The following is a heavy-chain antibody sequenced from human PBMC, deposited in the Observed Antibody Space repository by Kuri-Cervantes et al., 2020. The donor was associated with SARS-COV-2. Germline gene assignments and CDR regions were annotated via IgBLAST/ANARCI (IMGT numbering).Heavy chain of an antibody. Sequence: GGSLRLSCAASGFTFSSYEMNWVRQAPGKGLEWVSYISRSGSTIYYADSVKGRFTISRDNAKNSLYLQMNSLRAEDTAVYYCARYCSSTSCHRRPGVFDYWGQGTLVTVSS. CDR1: GFTFSSYE. D-gene: IGHD2-2*01. J-gene: IGHJ4*02. V-gene: IGHV3-48*03. CDR3: ARYCSSTSCHRRPGVFDY. CDR2: ISRSGSTI.